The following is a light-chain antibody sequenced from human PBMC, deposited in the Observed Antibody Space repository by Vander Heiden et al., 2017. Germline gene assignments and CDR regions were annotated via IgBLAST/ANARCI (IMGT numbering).Light chain of an antibody. CDR2: AAS. CDR3: QQTDSTDSHT. J-gene: IGKJ2*01. Sequence: DIQMTQSPSSLSASVGHRVTIPCRASQSISSDSNWYQQKPGKASELLIYAASSLDSVVPSRFSGSRYRTDFTLTISSLQLEDFETYYCQQTDSTDSHTLGQGTKLEIK. CDR1: QSISSD. V-gene: IGKV1-39*01.